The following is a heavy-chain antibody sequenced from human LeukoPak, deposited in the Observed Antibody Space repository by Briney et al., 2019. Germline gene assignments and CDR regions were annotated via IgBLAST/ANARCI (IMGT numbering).Heavy chain of an antibody. J-gene: IGHJ3*02. CDR3: ARDLRDSLGDAFDI. D-gene: IGHD3-22*01. CDR1: GGSISSGGYY. CDR2: IYYSGST. V-gene: IGHV4-31*03. Sequence: SQTLSLTCTVSGGSISSGGYYWSWIRQHPGKGLEWIGYIYYSGSTYYNPSLKSRVTMSVDTSKNQFSLKLSSVTAADTAVYYCARDLRDSLGDAFDIWGQGTMVTVSS.